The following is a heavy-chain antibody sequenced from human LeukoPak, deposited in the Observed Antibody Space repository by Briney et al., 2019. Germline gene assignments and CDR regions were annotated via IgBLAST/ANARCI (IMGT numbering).Heavy chain of an antibody. CDR2: IFPSGGEI. Sequence: GGSLRLSCAASGFAFSTFAMIWVRQPPGKGLEWVSSIFPSGGEIHYADSVRGRFTTSRDNSKSILSLQMNSLIAEDTAIYYCATYRQVLLPFESWGQGTLVTVSS. CDR3: ATYRQVLLPFES. V-gene: IGHV3-23*01. CDR1: GFAFSTFA. D-gene: IGHD5-18*01. J-gene: IGHJ4*02.